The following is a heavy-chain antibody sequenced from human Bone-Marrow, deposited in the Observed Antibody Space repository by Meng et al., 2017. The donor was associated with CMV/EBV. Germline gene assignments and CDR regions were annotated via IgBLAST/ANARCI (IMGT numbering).Heavy chain of an antibody. D-gene: IGHD2-15*01. J-gene: IGHJ4*02. CDR2: MNPNSGNT. Sequence: ASVKVSCKASGYTFTSYDINWVRQATGQGLEWMGWMNPNSGNTGYAQKFQGRVTITRNTSISTAYMELSSLRSEDTAVYYCARWAGSCSGGSCFPSGFDYWGQGTLGTVS. V-gene: IGHV1-8*03. CDR3: ARWAGSCSGGSCFPSGFDY. CDR1: GYTFTSYD.